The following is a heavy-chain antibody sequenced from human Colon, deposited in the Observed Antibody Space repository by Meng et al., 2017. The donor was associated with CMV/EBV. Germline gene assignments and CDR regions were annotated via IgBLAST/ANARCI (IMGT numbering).Heavy chain of an antibody. CDR3: ARERNYYYYGMDV. V-gene: IGHV3-53*01. CDR1: GLTVSTNY. CDR2: IYSGGTT. Sequence: GGSLRLSCAASGLTVSTNYIIWVRQAPGKGLEWVAVIYSGGTTYYADSVKGRFSISRDNSKNTLYLQMNSLTAEDTAVYYCARERNYYYYGMDVWGQGTTVTVSS. J-gene: IGHJ6*02.